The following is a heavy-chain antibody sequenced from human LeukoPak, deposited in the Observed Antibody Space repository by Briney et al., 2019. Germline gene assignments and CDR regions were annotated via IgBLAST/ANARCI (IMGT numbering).Heavy chain of an antibody. D-gene: IGHD6-19*01. CDR3: AKDGQRRAVSVVTYMDV. Sequence: GRSLRISCAAAGFTFDYYAMHWVRQAPGNGLARVSTIYWNSGRMEYADSVKGRFTISRDNAKNSLYLQMNSLRDEDTALYYCAKDGQRRAVSVVTYMDVWGKGTTVTVSS. CDR2: IYWNSGRM. V-gene: IGHV3-9*01. J-gene: IGHJ6*03. CDR1: GFTFDYYA.